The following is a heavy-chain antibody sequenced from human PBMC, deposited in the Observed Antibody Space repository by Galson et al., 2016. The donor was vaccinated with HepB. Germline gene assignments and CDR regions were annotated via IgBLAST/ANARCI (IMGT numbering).Heavy chain of an antibody. V-gene: IGHV4-34*01. Sequence: SETLSLTCAVYGGSFSGYYWSWIRQSPGKGLEWIGEINNSGRTNYSPSLKSRLTISVDTSTNQFSLILRSVTAADTARYFCARARPLSTEGVGSKRRYYYGLDVGGQASAVTVAS. CDR1: GGSFSGYY. CDR2: INNSGRT. J-gene: IGHJ6*02. CDR3: ARARPLSTEGVGSKRRYYYGLDV. D-gene: IGHD6-19*01.